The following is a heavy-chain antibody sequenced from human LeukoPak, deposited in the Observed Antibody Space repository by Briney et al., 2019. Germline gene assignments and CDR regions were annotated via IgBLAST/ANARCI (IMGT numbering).Heavy chain of an antibody. CDR3: ASPIRFHDAFDI. CDR2: ISSSSSTI. D-gene: IGHD3-3*01. V-gene: IGHV3-48*01. Sequence: GGSLRLSCAASGFTFRSYWMCWVRQAPGKGLEWVSYISSSSSTIYYADSVKGRFTISRDNAKNSLYLQMNSLRAEDTAVYYCASPIRFHDAFDIWGQGTMVTVSS. J-gene: IGHJ3*02. CDR1: GFTFRSYW.